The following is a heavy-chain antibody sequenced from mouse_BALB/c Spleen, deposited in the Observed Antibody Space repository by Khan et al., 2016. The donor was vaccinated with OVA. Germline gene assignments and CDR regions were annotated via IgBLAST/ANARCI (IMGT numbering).Heavy chain of an antibody. J-gene: IGHJ3*01. CDR1: GFTFSDYG. CDR3: ARNWSVTY. CDR2: ISNLAYSI. D-gene: IGHD4-1*01. V-gene: IGHV5-15*02. Sequence: EVELVESGGGLVQPGGSRKLSCAASGFTFSDYGMAWVRQAPGKGPEWVAFISNLAYSIYYADTVTGRFTISRENAKNTLYREMSSLRSEDTAIYYCARNWSVTYWGQGTRVTVSA.